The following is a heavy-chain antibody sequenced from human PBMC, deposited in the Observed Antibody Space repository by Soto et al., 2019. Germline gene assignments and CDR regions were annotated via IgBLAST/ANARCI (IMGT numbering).Heavy chain of an antibody. CDR1: GATFSSYA. CDR3: ARDQGAYYSHLVY. D-gene: IGHD3-22*01. Sequence: QVLLVQSGAEVKKPGSSVKVSCKLSGATFSSYAMSWVRQAPGQGLEWIGGIIPFFGTPNYAQKFQGRVTITADTSTATSYMELSSLRSDDTAVYYCARDQGAYYSHLVYWRQGTLVTVSS. V-gene: IGHV1-69*06. CDR2: IIPFFGTP. J-gene: IGHJ4*02.